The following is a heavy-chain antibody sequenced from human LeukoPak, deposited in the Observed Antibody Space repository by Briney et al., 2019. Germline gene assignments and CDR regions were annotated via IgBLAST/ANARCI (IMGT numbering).Heavy chain of an antibody. D-gene: IGHD6-13*01. V-gene: IGHV4-39*07. CDR2: IYYSGSA. J-gene: IGHJ1*01. CDR3: ARDEYSSSPISTGLIQH. CDR1: GGSISGSSYY. Sequence: PSETLSLTCTVSGGSISGSSYYWGWIRQPPGKGLEWIGSIYYSGSAYYNPFLKSRVTISVDTSKNQFSLRLSSVTAADTAVYYCARDEYSSSPISTGLIQHWGQGTLVTVSS.